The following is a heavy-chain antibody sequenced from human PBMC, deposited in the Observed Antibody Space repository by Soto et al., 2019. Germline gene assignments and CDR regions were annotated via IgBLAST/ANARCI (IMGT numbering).Heavy chain of an antibody. D-gene: IGHD1-26*01. J-gene: IGHJ6*02. CDR1: GYSCSDYF. CDR2: INPKTAAT. CDR3: ARIKWGLNYYNGMDV. Sequence: GASVKVSCKPSGYSCSDYFIQWVRQAPGQGLEWVAWINPKTAATNYAKKFQGRVSLTWDTSSTTAYMELTRLRPDDTAVYYCARIKWGLNYYNGMDVCGPGTTVTVSS. V-gene: IGHV1-2*02.